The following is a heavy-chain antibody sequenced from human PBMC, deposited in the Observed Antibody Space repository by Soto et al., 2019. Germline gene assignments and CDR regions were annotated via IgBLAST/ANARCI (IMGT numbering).Heavy chain of an antibody. Sequence: GGSLRLXCAASGFTFSSYGMHWVRQAPGKGLEWVEVIWYDGGNKYYADSVKGRFTISRDNSKNTLYLKMNSLRAEDTAVYYCARDLVIPQSGWGQGTLVTVSS. CDR1: GFTFSSYG. D-gene: IGHD3-9*01. CDR3: ARDLVIPQSG. J-gene: IGHJ4*02. CDR2: IWYDGGNK. V-gene: IGHV3-33*01.